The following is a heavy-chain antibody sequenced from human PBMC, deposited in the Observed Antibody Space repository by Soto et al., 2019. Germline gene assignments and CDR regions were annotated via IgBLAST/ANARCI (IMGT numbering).Heavy chain of an antibody. CDR3: ARDPPLGYCSGGSCYSGAFDI. CDR1: GGTFSSSA. V-gene: IGHV1-69*01. J-gene: IGHJ3*02. D-gene: IGHD2-15*01. Sequence: QVQLVQSGAEVKKPGSSVKVSCKASGGTFSSSAISWVRQAPGQGLEWMGGIIPIFGTANYAQKFQGRVTITAYVSTSTAYMELISLRSEDTAVYYCARDPPLGYCSGGSCYSGAFDIWGQGTMVTVSS. CDR2: IIPIFGTA.